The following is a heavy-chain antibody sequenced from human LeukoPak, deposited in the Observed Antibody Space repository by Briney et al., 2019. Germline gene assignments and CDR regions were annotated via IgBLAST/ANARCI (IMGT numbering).Heavy chain of an antibody. CDR2: IYYSGNT. CDR3: ARGRGYGRSYNWNYLHY. V-gene: IGHV4-59*01. D-gene: IGHD1-20*01. J-gene: IGHJ4*02. Sequence: SETLSLTCTVPGGSISSYYWRWIRQPPGKGLEWIGHIYYSGNTNYNPSLKSRVTISVDTSKNQFSLKLSSVTAADTAVYYCARGRGYGRSYNWNYLHYWGQGTLVTVSS. CDR1: GGSISSYY.